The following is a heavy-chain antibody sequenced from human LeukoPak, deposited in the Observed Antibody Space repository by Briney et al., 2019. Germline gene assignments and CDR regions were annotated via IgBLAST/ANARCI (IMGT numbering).Heavy chain of an antibody. J-gene: IGHJ3*02. CDR2: IYHSGST. Sequence: SETLSLTCAVSGGSISSGGYSWSWIRQPPGKGLEWIGYIYHSGSTYYNPSLKSRVTISVDRSKNQFSLKLSSVTAADTAVYYCARGISDYDILTGYYIRALDIWGQGTMVTVSS. V-gene: IGHV4-30-2*01. D-gene: IGHD3-9*01. CDR3: ARGISDYDILTGYYIRALDI. CDR1: GGSISSGGYS.